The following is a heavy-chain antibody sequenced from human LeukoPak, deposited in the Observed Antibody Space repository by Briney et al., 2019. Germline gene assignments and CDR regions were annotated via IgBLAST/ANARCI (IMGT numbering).Heavy chain of an antibody. V-gene: IGHV3-23*01. CDR2: IGEEKSGSWT. D-gene: IGHD3-3*02. CDR1: GLTLSNYP. J-gene: IGHJ4*02. CDR3: AKAGVISGWDY. Sequence: SGGSLRLSCAASGLTLSNYPMGWVRQAPVKGLGWLSAIGEEKSGSWTKSADSVKGRFTISRDNSENTLYLQMDSLTVEDTAVYYCAKAGVISGWDYWGQGVLVTVSS.